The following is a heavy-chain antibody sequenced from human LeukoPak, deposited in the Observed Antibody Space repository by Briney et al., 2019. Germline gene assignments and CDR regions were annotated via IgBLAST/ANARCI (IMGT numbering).Heavy chain of an antibody. D-gene: IGHD6-6*01. J-gene: IGHJ4*02. CDR2: INWNGGST. CDR3: ARDRYSSSSFDY. V-gene: IGHV3-20*04. Sequence: PGGSLRLSCAASGFTFDDYGMSWVRQAPGKGLEWVSGINWNGGSTGYADSVKGRFTISRDNAKNSLYLQMNRLRAEDTALYYCARDRYSSSSFDYWGQGTLVTVSS. CDR1: GFTFDDYG.